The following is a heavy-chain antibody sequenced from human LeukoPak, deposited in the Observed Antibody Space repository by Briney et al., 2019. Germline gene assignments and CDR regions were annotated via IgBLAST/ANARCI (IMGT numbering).Heavy chain of an antibody. V-gene: IGHV1-2*02. Sequence: ASVKVSFKASGYTFTGYYMHWVRQAPGQGLEWMGWINPNSGGTNYAQKFQGRVTMTRDTSISTAYMELSRLRSDETAVYYCARQWLGPKSVQHWGQGTLVTVSS. J-gene: IGHJ1*01. CDR3: ARQWLGPKSVQH. CDR1: GYTFTGYY. D-gene: IGHD6-19*01. CDR2: INPNSGGT.